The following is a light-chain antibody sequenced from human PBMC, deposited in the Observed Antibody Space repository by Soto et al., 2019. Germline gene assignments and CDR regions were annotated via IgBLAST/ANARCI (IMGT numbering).Light chain of an antibody. CDR3: SSYRSSSNPYV. V-gene: IGLV2-14*01. CDR2: EVS. CDR1: SSDVGGYNY. J-gene: IGLJ1*01. Sequence: QSALTHPASVSGSPGQSITISCTGTSSDVGGYNYVSWYQQHPGKAPKLMIYEVSNRPSGVSNRFSGSKSGNTASLTISGLQAEDEGDYYCSSYRSSSNPYVFGTGTKLTVL.